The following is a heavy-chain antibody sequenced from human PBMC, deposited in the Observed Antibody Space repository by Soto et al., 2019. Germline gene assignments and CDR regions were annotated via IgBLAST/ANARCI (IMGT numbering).Heavy chain of an antibody. D-gene: IGHD4-4*01. CDR3: ARELQGLYYFDY. CDR2: INGGNGNT. CDR1: EYTFTSYT. V-gene: IGHV1-3*01. Sequence: SVKVSCKASEYTFTSYTMHWVRQAPGQRLEWMGWINGGNGNTKYSQKFQGRVTITRDTSASTAYMELSSLRSDDTAVYYCARELQGLYYFDYWGQGPLVTVSS. J-gene: IGHJ4*02.